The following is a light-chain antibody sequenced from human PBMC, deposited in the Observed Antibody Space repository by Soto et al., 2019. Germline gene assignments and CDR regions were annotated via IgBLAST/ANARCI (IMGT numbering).Light chain of an antibody. CDR3: QQGKSFPLT. CDR2: TAS. CDR1: QDINKW. Sequence: DIQMTQSPSSVSASVGDRVTITCRASQDINKWLDWYQQKPGLAPNLVIYTASRLHGGGPSRFSGSASGTDFTLTISSLQPEDVATYYCQQGKSFPLTVGGGTKVDIK. V-gene: IGKV1-12*01. J-gene: IGKJ4*01.